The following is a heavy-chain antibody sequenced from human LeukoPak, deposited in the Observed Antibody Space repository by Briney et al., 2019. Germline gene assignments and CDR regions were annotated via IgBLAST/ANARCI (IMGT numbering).Heavy chain of an antibody. J-gene: IGHJ4*02. V-gene: IGHV4-39*01. Sequence: NPSETLSLTCTVSGGSISSSGYYWGWIRQPPGKGLEWIGSIYYSGTTYYSVSLKSRVTIALDTSKNQFSLKLSSVTAADTSVYYCARHGSRGYYFEYWGQGTLVTVSS. CDR1: GGSISSSGYY. CDR2: IYYSGTT. D-gene: IGHD3-10*01. CDR3: ARHGSRGYYFEY.